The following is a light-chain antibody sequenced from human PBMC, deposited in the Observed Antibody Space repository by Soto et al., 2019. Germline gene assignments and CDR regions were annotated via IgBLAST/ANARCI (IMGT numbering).Light chain of an antibody. CDR3: QQSYKTRHT. V-gene: IGKV1-33*01. CDR1: QDISNY. Sequence: DIQMTQSPSSLSASVGDSVTITCQASQDISNYLNWYQQKPGKAPKLLIYDASNLETGVPSRFSGSGAGTDFTLTISSLQPEDFGTYYCQQSYKTRHTFGQGPNLETK. CDR2: DAS. J-gene: IGKJ2*01.